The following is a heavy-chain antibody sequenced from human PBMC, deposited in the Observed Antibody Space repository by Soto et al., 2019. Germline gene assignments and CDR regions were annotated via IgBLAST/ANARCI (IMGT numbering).Heavy chain of an antibody. CDR3: ARVKIWVADY. J-gene: IGHJ4*02. CDR2: IKQDGGDR. V-gene: IGHV3-7*01. Sequence: GSLRLSCVVSGFTFPDYWMSWFRQAPGRGLEWVASIKQDGGDRKYVDSVEGRFTISRDNTKNSLYLQMNSLRVEDTAVYFCARVKIWVADYWGQGTPVTVSS. CDR1: GFTFPDYW. D-gene: IGHD3-16*01.